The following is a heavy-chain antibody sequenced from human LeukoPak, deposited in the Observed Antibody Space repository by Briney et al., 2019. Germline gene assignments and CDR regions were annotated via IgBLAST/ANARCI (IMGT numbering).Heavy chain of an antibody. J-gene: IGHJ4*02. CDR1: GGSISSGDYY. D-gene: IGHD3-3*01. CDR3: ARGRMRFLARYFDY. CDR2: IYYSGST. V-gene: IGHV4-30-4*01. Sequence: SETLSLTCTVSGGSISSGDYYWSWIRQPPGKGLECIGYIYYSGSTYYNPSLKSRVTISVDTSKNQFSLKLSSVTAADTAVYYCARGRMRFLARYFDYWGQGTLVTVSS.